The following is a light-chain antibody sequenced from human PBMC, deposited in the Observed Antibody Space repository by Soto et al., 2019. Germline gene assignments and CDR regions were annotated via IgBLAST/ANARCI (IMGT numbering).Light chain of an antibody. J-gene: IGKJ1*01. CDR3: QQTYTTPQT. CDR1: QSISNY. CDR2: AAS. V-gene: IGKV1-39*01. Sequence: DIQMIQSPSSLSASVGDRVTITCRTSQSISNYLNWYQQIPGKAPKLLIYAASNLENGVPPSFSGSESVTDFTLTISSLQPEDFAPYYCQQTYTTPQTFGQGTKVDIK.